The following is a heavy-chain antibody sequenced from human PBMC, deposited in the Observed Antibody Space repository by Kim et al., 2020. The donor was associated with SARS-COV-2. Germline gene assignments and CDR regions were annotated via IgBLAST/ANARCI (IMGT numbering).Heavy chain of an antibody. Sequence: YADSVKGRFTISRDNSKNTLYLQMNSLRAEDTAVYYCAKSTMVRGVILDYWGQGTLVTVSS. J-gene: IGHJ4*02. D-gene: IGHD3-10*01. CDR3: AKSTMVRGVILDY. V-gene: IGHV3-23*01.